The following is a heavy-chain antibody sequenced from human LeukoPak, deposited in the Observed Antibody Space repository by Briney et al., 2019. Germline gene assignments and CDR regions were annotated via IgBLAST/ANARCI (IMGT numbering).Heavy chain of an antibody. J-gene: IGHJ4*02. D-gene: IGHD6-19*01. CDR3: VRDMLSSGFFDY. CDR2: ISSSGSTI. CDR1: GFTFSDHY. V-gene: IGHV3-11*04. Sequence: GGSLRLSCAASGFTFSDHYMSWIRQAPGKGLEWVSYISSSGSTIYYADSVKGRFTISRDNAKNSLYLQMNSLRAEDTAVYYCVRDMLSSGFFDYWGQGTLVTVSS.